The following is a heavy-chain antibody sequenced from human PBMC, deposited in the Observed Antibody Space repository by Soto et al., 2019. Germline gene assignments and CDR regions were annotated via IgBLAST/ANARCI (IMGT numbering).Heavy chain of an antibody. Sequence: GGSLRLSCAASGFTFSSYGMHWVRQAPGKGLEWVSLISNDGNDKYYVDSVKGRFTISRDNSKNTLYLQMNSLRAEDTAVYYCAKDRMDVWGQGTTVTVSS. V-gene: IGHV3-30*18. CDR1: GFTFSSYG. CDR3: AKDRMDV. J-gene: IGHJ6*02. CDR2: ISNDGNDK.